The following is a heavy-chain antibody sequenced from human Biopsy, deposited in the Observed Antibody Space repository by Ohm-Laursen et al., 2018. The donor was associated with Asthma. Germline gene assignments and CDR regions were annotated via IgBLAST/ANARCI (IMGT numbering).Heavy chain of an antibody. CDR3: ARGDSSNWSHYYFDY. D-gene: IGHD3-22*01. CDR2: IYSGGTS. V-gene: IGHV3-53*01. J-gene: IGHJ4*02. CDR1: GFAVSRDH. Sequence: SLRLSCAASGFAVSRDHMSWVRQAPGKGLEWVSVIYSGGTSHTADSVRGRFTISRDYSKNTLYLQMHSLRAEDTAVYYRARGDSSNWSHYYFDYWGQGTLVTVSS.